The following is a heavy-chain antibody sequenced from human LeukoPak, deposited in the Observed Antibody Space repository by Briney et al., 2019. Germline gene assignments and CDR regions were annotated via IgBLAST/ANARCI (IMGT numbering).Heavy chain of an antibody. J-gene: IGHJ3*02. CDR1: GFTFSSYA. CDR2: IGGGGGTT. CDR3: AKGKRRQTADDAFDI. V-gene: IGHV3-23*01. Sequence: GGSLRLSCAASGFTFSSYAMSWVRHAPGKGLGWVSGIGGGGGTTYYADSVKGRFAISRDNTKNALYLEMDSLRAEDTAVYYCAKGKRRQTADDAFDIWGQGTMVTVSS.